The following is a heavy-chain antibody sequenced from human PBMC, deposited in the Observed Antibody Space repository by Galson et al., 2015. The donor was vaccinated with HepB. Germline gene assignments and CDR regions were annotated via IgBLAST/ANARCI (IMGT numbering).Heavy chain of an antibody. D-gene: IGHD4-17*01. CDR3: ARDVETDLEAYDYGDSVTSYYGMDV. CDR2: ISYDGSNK. V-gene: IGHV3-30*04. J-gene: IGHJ6*02. Sequence: LRLSCAVSGFTFSSYAMHWVRQAPGKGLEWVAVISYDGSNKYYADSVKGRFTISRDNSKNTLYLQMNSLRAEDTAVYYCARDVETDLEAYDYGDSVTSYYGMDVWG. CDR1: GFTFSSYA.